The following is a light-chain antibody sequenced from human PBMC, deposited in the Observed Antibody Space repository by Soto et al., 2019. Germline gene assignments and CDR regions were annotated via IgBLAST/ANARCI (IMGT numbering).Light chain of an antibody. V-gene: IGKV3-11*01. J-gene: IGKJ1*01. CDR3: HQRQSWPRT. CDR2: GAS. CDR1: QSLSSSY. Sequence: DIVLTQSPLSLPVTPVEPATLSCRASQSLSSSYLAWYQQKPGQAPRLLVYGASTRATGIPARFSASGSGTDFTLTISDVQPEDFAPYYCHQRQSWPRTFGQGTRWIS.